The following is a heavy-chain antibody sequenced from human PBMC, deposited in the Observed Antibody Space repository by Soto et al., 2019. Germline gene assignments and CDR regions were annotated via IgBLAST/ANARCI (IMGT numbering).Heavy chain of an antibody. CDR3: VGSALLAGSFNDY. CDR2: IFSNDEE. D-gene: IGHD6-19*01. CDR1: GFSLSNARMG. Sequence: QVTLKESGPVLVKPTEPLTLTCTVSGFSLSNARMGVSWIRQPPGKALEWLAHIFSNDEESYTTSLKSRLTSTMHTHNRQVVLTMTSIDSVDTATYYGVGSALLAGSFNDYWCQGTLVTVSS. J-gene: IGHJ4*01. V-gene: IGHV2-26*01.